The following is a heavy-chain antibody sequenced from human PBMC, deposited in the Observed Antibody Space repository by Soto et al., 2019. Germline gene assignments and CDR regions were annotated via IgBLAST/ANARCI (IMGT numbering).Heavy chain of an antibody. CDR2: ISGSGATT. D-gene: IGHD1-1*01. CDR1: GFILSNYA. Sequence: GSLRLSCAASGFILSNYAMSWVRQAPGRGLEWVSAISGSGATTYYPDSVKGRFTISRDNSKDTLYLQMNNLRADDTAVYYCTKGGIPRRYNIPKVDFDYWGQGSLVTVSS. J-gene: IGHJ4*02. V-gene: IGHV3-23*01. CDR3: TKGGIPRRYNIPKVDFDY.